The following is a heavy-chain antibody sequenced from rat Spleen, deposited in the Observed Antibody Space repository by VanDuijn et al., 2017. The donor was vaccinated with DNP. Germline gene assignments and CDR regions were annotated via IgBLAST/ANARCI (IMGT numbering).Heavy chain of an antibody. D-gene: IGHD1-2*01. CDR1: GFNFNDYW. CDR3: ARGRLYPHYAMDA. CDR2: INEGGSTV. J-gene: IGHJ4*01. V-gene: IGHV4-2*01. Sequence: EVKLVESGGGLVQPGRSLKLSCAASGFNFNDYWMGWVRQAPGRGLEWIGEINEGGSTVNYTPSLKDKFTISRDNAQNTLYLQMSKLGSEDTAIYYCARGRLYPHYAMDAWGQGTSVTVSS.